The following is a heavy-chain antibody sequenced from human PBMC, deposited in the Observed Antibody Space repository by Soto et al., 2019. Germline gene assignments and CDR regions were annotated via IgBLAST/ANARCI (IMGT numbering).Heavy chain of an antibody. D-gene: IGHD6-6*01. CDR2: INHSGST. V-gene: IGHV4-34*01. Sequence: QVQPQQWGAGLLKPSETLSLTCAVYGGSFSGYYWSWIRQPPGKGLEWIGEINHSGSTNYNPSLKSRVTISVDTSKNQFSLKLSSVTAADTAVYYCAGGAANSSSSYMDVWGKGTTVTVSS. CDR3: AGGAANSSSSYMDV. J-gene: IGHJ6*03. CDR1: GGSFSGYY.